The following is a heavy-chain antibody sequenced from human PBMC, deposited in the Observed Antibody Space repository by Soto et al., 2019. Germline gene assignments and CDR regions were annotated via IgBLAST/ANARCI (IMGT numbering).Heavy chain of an antibody. CDR3: ARDFVDTAMVKVYTYVDYYAMDV. CDR2: IIPISGAA. D-gene: IGHD5-18*01. Sequence: QVQLVQSGAEVKKPGSSVKVSCKASGGTFSNYVVNWVRQAPGQGLEWMGRIIPISGAANYAQKFQGRVTITADKSTSTSYMELSSLRSEDTAVYYCARDFVDTAMVKVYTYVDYYAMDVWGQGTTVTVSS. V-gene: IGHV1-69*06. CDR1: GGTFSNYV. J-gene: IGHJ6*02.